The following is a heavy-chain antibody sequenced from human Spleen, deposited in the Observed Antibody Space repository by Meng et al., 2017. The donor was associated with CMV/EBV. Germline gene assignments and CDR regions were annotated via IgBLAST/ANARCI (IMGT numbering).Heavy chain of an antibody. Sequence: VPHVQSWGKVKKPGDSVKVSCKASGYTFTGYYMHWVRQAPGQGLEWMGWINPNSGGTNYAQKFQGRVTMTRDTSISTAYMELSRLRSDDTAVYYCARAGYCSSTSCLPRVFDYWGQGTLVTVSS. V-gene: IGHV1-2*02. CDR1: GYTFTGYY. CDR3: ARAGYCSSTSCLPRVFDY. J-gene: IGHJ4*02. D-gene: IGHD2-2*01. CDR2: INPNSGGT.